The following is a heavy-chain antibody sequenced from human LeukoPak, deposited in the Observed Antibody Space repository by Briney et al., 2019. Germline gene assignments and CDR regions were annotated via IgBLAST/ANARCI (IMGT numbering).Heavy chain of an antibody. J-gene: IGHJ4*02. Sequence: SETLSLTCTVSGGSISSYYWNWIRQPPGKGLEWIGYIYYSGSTNYNTSLKSRLTISVDTSKNQFSLKLSSVTAADTAVYYCARYVWGSYPTFEDYWGQGTLVTVSS. CDR3: ARYVWGSYPTFEDY. CDR2: IYYSGST. CDR1: GGSISSYY. D-gene: IGHD3-16*02. V-gene: IGHV4-59*01.